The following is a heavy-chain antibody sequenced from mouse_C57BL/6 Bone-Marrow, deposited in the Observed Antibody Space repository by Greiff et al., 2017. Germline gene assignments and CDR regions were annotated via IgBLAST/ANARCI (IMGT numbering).Heavy chain of an antibody. CDR2: VPPSDSDT. CDR3: AGVYGNYGFAY. D-gene: IGHD2-1*01. V-gene: IGHV1-74*01. Sequence: VQLQQPGAELVKPGASVKVSCKASGYTFTSYWMHWVKPRPGPGLEWIGRVPPSDSDTNYNQKFKGKATLTVDKSSSTAYMQLSSLTSEDSAVDYCAGVYGNYGFAYWGQGTLVTVSA. CDR1: GYTFTSYW. J-gene: IGHJ3*01.